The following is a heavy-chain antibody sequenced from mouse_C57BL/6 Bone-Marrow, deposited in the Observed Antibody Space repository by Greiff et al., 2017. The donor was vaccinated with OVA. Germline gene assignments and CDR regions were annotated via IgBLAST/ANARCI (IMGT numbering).Heavy chain of an antibody. J-gene: IGHJ1*03. Sequence: QVQLKQPGAELVKPGASVKLSCKASGYTFTSYWMHWVKQRPGRGLEWIGRIDPNSGGTKYNEKFKSKATLTVDKPSSTAYMQLSSLTSEDAAVYYCARGGALITAVVAWCCDVWGTGTTVTVSS. CDR3: ARGGALITAVVAWCCDV. D-gene: IGHD1-1*01. CDR2: IDPNSGGT. V-gene: IGHV1-72*01. CDR1: GYTFTSYW.